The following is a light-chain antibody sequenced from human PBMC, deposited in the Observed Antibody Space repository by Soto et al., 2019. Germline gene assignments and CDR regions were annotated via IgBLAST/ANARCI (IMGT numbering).Light chain of an antibody. CDR1: HSVSDN. Sequence: EIVMTQSPATLSVSPGARATLSCRASHSVSDNLAWYQQKPGQAHRLLIYGASTRATGIPARFSGSGSGTEVTLTTSSLQHEDVAVYYCQQSNNWPYTFGQGTKLDI. J-gene: IGKJ2*01. V-gene: IGKV3-15*01. CDR3: QQSNNWPYT. CDR2: GAS.